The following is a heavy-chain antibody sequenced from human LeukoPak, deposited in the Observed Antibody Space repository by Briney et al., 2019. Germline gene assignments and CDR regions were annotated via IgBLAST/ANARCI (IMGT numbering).Heavy chain of an antibody. CDR3: AGGSGASWFDP. CDR2: IYNSGRS. J-gene: IGHJ5*02. V-gene: IGHV4-59*01. D-gene: IGHD2-8*02. Sequence: SETLSLTCSVSGGSISSGYWSWIRQPPGKGLEWIAYIYNSGRSNYNPSLKSRVTISLDTSKNQFSLKLSSVTASDTAVYYCAGGSGASWFDPWGQGTLVTVSS. CDR1: GGSISSGY.